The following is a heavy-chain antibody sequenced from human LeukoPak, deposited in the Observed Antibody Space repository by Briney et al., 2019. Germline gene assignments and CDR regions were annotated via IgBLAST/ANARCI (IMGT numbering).Heavy chain of an antibody. Sequence: ASVKASCKTSRYTFRNYGITWVRQIPGQGLEWMGWISPYNGNMNYEKKLQGRVTMTTDPSTITAYRELRSLTSDDTAVCSYTTGGVTTVVDVWGKGTTATISS. D-gene: IGHD1-14*01. CDR3: TTGGVTTVVDV. CDR2: ISPYNGNM. CDR1: RYTFRNYG. V-gene: IGHV1-18*01. J-gene: IGHJ6*04.